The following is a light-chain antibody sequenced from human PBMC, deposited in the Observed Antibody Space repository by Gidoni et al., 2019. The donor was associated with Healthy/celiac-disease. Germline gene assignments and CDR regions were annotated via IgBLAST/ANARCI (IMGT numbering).Light chain of an antibody. CDR3: SSYTSSSTWV. CDR1: SSHVGGYNY. CDR2: EVS. V-gene: IGLV2-14*01. Sequence: QAALTHPASASGSPGLSITISCTGTSSHVGGYNYVSWYQQHPGKAPKLMIYEVSNRPSGVSNRFSGSKSGNTASLTISGLQAEDEADYYCSSYTSSSTWVFGGGTKLTVL. J-gene: IGLJ3*02.